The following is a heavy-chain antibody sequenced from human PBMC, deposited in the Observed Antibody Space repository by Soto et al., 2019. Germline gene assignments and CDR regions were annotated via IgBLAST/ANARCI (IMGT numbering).Heavy chain of an antibody. D-gene: IGHD3-3*01. J-gene: IGHJ6*02. CDR3: ARASPLPFWGGAYYYYYGMDV. V-gene: IGHV1-2*04. Sequence: ASVKVSCKASGYTFTGYYMHWVRQAPGQGLEWMGWINPNSGGTNYAQKFQGWVTMTRDTSISTAYMELSRLRSDDTAVYYCARASPLPFWGGAYYYYYGMDVWGQGTTVTGSS. CDR1: GYTFTGYY. CDR2: INPNSGGT.